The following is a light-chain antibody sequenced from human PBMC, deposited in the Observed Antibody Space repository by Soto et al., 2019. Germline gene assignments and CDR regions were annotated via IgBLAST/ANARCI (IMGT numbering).Light chain of an antibody. CDR3: QESYSTPRT. CDR1: QSISSY. Sequence: DIQMTQSPSSLSASVGDRVTITCRASQSISSYLNWYQQKPGKAPKLLIYAASSLQSGVPSRFSGSGSGTDFTLTISSLQPEDFATFYCQESYSTPRTSGQGTQV. J-gene: IGKJ1*01. CDR2: AAS. V-gene: IGKV1-39*01.